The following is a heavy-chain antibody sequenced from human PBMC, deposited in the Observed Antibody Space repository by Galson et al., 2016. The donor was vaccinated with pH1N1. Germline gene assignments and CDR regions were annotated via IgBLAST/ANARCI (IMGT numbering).Heavy chain of an antibody. V-gene: IGHV1-2*05. CDR2: ISPASGAT. CDR3: ARGLAAAAGTIPYY. D-gene: IGHD6-13*01. Sequence: SVKVSCKASGYTFTGYYIHWVRQTPGQGLEWMGRISPASGATNHAQKFQGRVTMTLDTSINTAYMELTTLRSDDTGVYYCARGLAAAAGTIPYYWGQGTLVTVSS. J-gene: IGHJ4*02. CDR1: GYTFTGYY.